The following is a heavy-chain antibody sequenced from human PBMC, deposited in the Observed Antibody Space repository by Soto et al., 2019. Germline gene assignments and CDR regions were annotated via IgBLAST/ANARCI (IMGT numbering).Heavy chain of an antibody. D-gene: IGHD6-6*01. J-gene: IGHJ5*02. CDR2: IYYSGST. CDR3: ARLWYSSSRGDWFDP. V-gene: IGHV4-39*01. CDR1: GGSISSSSYY. Sequence: PSETLSLTCTVSGGSISSSSYYWGWIRQPPGKGLEWIGSIYYSGSTYYNPSLKSRVTISVDTSKNQFSLKLSSVTAADTAVYYCARLWYSSSRGDWFDPWGKGTLVTVSS.